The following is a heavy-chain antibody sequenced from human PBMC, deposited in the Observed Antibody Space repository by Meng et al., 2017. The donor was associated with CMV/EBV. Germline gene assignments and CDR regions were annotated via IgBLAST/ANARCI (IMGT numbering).Heavy chain of an antibody. V-gene: IGHV4-34*01. CDR3: ARGGIAAAGPFDY. D-gene: IGHD6-13*01. Sequence: QLQLHQRGVGLLKPSETLALTCAVYCGSFSGYYWSWIRQPPGKGLEWIGEINHSGSTNYNPSLKSRVTISVDTSKNQFSLKLSSVTAADTAVYYCARGGIAAAGPFDYWGQGTLVTVSS. J-gene: IGHJ4*02. CDR1: CGSFSGYY. CDR2: INHSGST.